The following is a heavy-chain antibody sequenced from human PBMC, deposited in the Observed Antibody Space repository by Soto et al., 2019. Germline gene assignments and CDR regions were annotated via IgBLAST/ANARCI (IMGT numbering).Heavy chain of an antibody. CDR1: GGSISSGGYS. CDR2: IYHSGST. CDR3: ARVTGVRDYGEQGGFDL. Sequence: PSETLSLTCAVSGGSISSGGYSWSWIRQPPGKGLEWIGYIYHSGSTNYNPSLTRRVTISVDTSKNQFSLKLSSVTAADTAVYYCARVTGVRDYGEQGGFDLCGRGNLVTGS. D-gene: IGHD4-17*01. J-gene: IGHJ2*01. V-gene: IGHV4-61*08.